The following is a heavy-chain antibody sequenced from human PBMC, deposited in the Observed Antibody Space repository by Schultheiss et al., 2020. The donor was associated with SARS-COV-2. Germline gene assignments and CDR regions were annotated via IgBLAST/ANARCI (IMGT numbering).Heavy chain of an antibody. CDR3: ARGRGSGGYGMDV. CDR1: GFTFSDYY. CDR2: TRNKANSYTT. V-gene: IGHV3-72*01. D-gene: IGHD6-25*01. J-gene: IGHJ6*02. Sequence: GGSLRLSCAASGFTFSDYYMNCGRQAPGKGLEWVGRTRNKANSYTTEYAASVKGRFTISRDDSKNSLYLQMNSLKTEDTAVYYCARGRGSGGYGMDVWGQGTTVTVSS.